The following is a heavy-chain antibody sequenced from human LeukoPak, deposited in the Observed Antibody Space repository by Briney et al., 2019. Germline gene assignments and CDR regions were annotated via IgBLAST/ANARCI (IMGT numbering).Heavy chain of an antibody. CDR3: ARGRGAVVVAATPTHYYYYMDV. CDR2: INHSGST. V-gene: IGHV4-34*01. J-gene: IGHJ6*03. CDR1: GGSFSGYY. Sequence: SETLSLTCAVYGGSFSGYYWNWIRQPPGKGLEWIGEINHSGSTNYNPSLKSRVTISVDTSKNQYSLKLSSVTAADTAVYDCARGRGAVVVAATPTHYYYYMDVWGKGTTVTASS. D-gene: IGHD2-15*01.